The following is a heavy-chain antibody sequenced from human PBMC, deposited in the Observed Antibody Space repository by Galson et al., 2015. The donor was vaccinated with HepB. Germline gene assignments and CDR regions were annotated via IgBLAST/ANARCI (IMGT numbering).Heavy chain of an antibody. J-gene: IGHJ4*02. CDR3: TRHAYGEGSYYFDY. Sequence: SLRLSCAASGFTFSGSAMHWVRQASGKGLEWVGRIRSKANSYATAYAASVKGRFTISRDDSKNTAYLQMNSLKTEDTAVYYCTRHAYGEGSYYFDYWGQGTLVTVSS. D-gene: IGHD4-17*01. CDR1: GFTFSGSA. V-gene: IGHV3-73*01. CDR2: IRSKANSYAT.